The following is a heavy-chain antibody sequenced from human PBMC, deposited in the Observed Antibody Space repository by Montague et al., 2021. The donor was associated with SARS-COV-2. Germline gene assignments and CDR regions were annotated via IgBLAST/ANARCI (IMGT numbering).Heavy chain of an antibody. CDR1: GFTFSSYA. J-gene: IGHJ4*02. CDR3: ARDLVGATYSDY. CDR2: ISYDGSNK. V-gene: IGHV3-30-3*01. D-gene: IGHD1-26*01. Sequence: SLRLSCAASGFTFSSYAMHWVRQAPGKGLEWVAVISYDGSNKYYADSVKGRFTISRDNSKNTLYLQMNSLRAEDTAVHYCARDLVGATYSDYWGQGTLVTVSS.